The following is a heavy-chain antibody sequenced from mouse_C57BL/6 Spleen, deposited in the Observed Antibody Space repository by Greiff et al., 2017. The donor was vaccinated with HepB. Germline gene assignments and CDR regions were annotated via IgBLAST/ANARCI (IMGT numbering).Heavy chain of an antibody. Sequence: LQESGPELVKPGASVKISCKASGYAFSSSWMNWVKQRPGKGLEWIGRIYPGDGDTNYNGKFKGKATLTADKSSSTAYMQLSSLTSEDSAVYFCARSLSEDYWGQGTTLTVSS. CDR2: IYPGDGDT. CDR1: GYAFSSSW. CDR3: ARSLSEDY. J-gene: IGHJ2*01. V-gene: IGHV1-82*01.